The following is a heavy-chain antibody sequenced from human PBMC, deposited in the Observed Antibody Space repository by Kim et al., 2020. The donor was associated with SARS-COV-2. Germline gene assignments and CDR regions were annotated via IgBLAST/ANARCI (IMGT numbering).Heavy chain of an antibody. D-gene: IGHD3-22*01. CDR2: ISSSSSTI. J-gene: IGHJ5*01. V-gene: IGHV3-48*04. Sequence: GGSLRLSCAASGFTFSSYSMNWVRQARGKGLEWVSYISSSSSTIYYADSVKGRFTISRDNAKNSLYLLMNSLRAEDTAVYYCARARYYYDSSGLANNWF. CDR3: ARARYYYDSSGLANNWF. CDR1: GFTFSSYS.